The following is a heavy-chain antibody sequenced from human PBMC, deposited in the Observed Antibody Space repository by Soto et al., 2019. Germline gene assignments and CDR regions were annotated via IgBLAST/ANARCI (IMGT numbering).Heavy chain of an antibody. D-gene: IGHD2-2*01. J-gene: IGHJ4*02. V-gene: IGHV3-43*01. Sequence: GGSLRLSCAASGFTFEDFSMHWVRQPPGKGLEWVSIINWDGGDTLYEDSVKVRFTISRDKSKISLFLQMNGLRTEDSALYYCATEYRSRSDPLFHXWGQGTLVTVSX. CDR1: GFTFEDFS. CDR2: INWDGGDT. CDR3: ATEYRSRSDPLFHX.